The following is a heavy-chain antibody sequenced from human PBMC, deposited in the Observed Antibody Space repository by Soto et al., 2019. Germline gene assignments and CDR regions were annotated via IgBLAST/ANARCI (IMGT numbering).Heavy chain of an antibody. CDR1: GFTVSSNY. J-gene: IGHJ3*02. Sequence: EVQLVESGGGLVQPGGSLRLSCAASGFTVSSNYMSWVRQAPGKGLELVSVIYSGGSTYYADSVKGRFTISRDNSKNTLYLQMNSLRAEDTAVYYCARDRSTIYAFDIWGQGTMVTVSS. V-gene: IGHV3-66*01. CDR2: IYSGGST. D-gene: IGHD3-3*01. CDR3: ARDRSTIYAFDI.